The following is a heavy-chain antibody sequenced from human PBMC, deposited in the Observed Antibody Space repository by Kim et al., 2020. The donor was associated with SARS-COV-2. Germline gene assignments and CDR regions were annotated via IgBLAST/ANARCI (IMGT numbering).Heavy chain of an antibody. CDR3: ANYGAMSTVTTNNYYYYYGMDV. J-gene: IGHJ6*02. Sequence: GGSLRLSCAASGFTFSSYGMHWVRQAPGKGLEWVAVISYDGSNKYYADSVKGRFTISRDNSKNTLYLQMNSLRAEDTAVYYWANYGAMSTVTTNNYYYYYGMDVWGQVTTVTVSS. CDR1: GFTFSSYG. V-gene: IGHV3-30*18. CDR2: ISYDGSNK. D-gene: IGHD4-17*01.